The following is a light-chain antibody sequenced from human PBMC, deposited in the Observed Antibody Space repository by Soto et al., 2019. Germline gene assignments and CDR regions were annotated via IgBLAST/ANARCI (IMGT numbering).Light chain of an antibody. J-gene: IGLJ1*01. CDR3: QSYDSRLSAYV. CDR2: EVN. V-gene: IGLV2-14*01. CDR1: SSDVGNYNY. Sequence: QSVLTQPASVSGSPGQSITISCTGTSSDVGNYNYVSWHQQYPGKAPKLMIYEVNNRPSGVSDRFSGSKSGNTASLTISGLQAEDEADYYCQSYDSRLSAYVFGSGTKLTVL.